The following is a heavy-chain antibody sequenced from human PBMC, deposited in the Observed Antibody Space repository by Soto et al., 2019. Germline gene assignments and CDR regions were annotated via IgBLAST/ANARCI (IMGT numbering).Heavy chain of an antibody. J-gene: IGHJ5*02. CDR3: ARGITGTTVRHWFDP. D-gene: IGHD1-7*01. CDR2: INHSGST. Sequence: ETLSLTCAVYGGSFSGYYWSWIRQPPGKGLEWIGEINHSGSTNYNPSLKSRVTISVDTSKNQFSLKLSSVTAADTAVYYCARGITGTTVRHWFDPWGQGTLVTVSS. V-gene: IGHV4-34*01. CDR1: GGSFSGYY.